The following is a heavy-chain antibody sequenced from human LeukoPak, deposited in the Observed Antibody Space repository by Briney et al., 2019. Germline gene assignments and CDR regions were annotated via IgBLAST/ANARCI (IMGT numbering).Heavy chain of an antibody. CDR3: AKAGTYCSGGNCYPTWFDP. J-gene: IGHJ5*02. Sequence: GGSLRLSCTASGFTFSSYAMSWVRQAPGKGLERVSGISGSGTDTYFADSVKGRFTISRDNSKNTLYLQMNSLRAEDTAVYYCAKAGTYCSGGNCYPTWFDPWGQGTLVTVSS. CDR1: GFTFSSYA. V-gene: IGHV3-23*01. D-gene: IGHD2-15*01. CDR2: ISGSGTDT.